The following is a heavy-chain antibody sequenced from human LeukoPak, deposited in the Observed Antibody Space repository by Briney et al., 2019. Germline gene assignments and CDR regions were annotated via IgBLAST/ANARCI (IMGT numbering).Heavy chain of an antibody. CDR1: GFTFSSYA. CDR2: ISGSGGST. J-gene: IGHJ4*02. D-gene: IGHD3-22*01. CDR3: AKDTYYYDSSGYYLIDY. Sequence: PGGSLRLSCVASGFTFSSYAMSWVRQAPGKGLEWVSAISGSGGSTYYADSVKGRFTISRENSKNKLYMKLTSQRDEDTAVYYCAKDTYYYDSSGYYLIDYWGQGTLVTVSS. V-gene: IGHV3-23*01.